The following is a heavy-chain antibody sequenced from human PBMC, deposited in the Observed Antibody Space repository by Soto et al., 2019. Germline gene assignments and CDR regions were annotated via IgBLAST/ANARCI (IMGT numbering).Heavy chain of an antibody. Sequence: PGGSLILSCAASGFTFSSYTMHGVRQAPGEGLERVAVISYDGNNKFYADSVKGRFTISRDSSSQTLYLQMNSLRPDDTAMYYCARDGVSSTDYTWNYGTYFDYWGPGALVTVSS. CDR1: GFTFSSYT. CDR3: ARDGVSSTDYTWNYGTYFDY. D-gene: IGHD1-1*01. J-gene: IGHJ4*02. CDR2: ISYDGNNK. V-gene: IGHV3-30*03.